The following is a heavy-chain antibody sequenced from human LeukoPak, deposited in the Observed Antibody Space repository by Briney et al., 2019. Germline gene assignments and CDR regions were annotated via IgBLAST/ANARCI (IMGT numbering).Heavy chain of an antibody. J-gene: IGHJ3*02. Sequence: PGGSLRLSCAASGFTFSSYSMNWVRQAPGKGLEWVSSISSSSSYIYYADSVKGRFTISRDNAKNSLYLQMNSLRAEDTAVYYCARKLGYCSGGSCGSAFDIWGQGTMVTVSS. D-gene: IGHD2-15*01. CDR2: ISSSSSYI. V-gene: IGHV3-21*01. CDR3: ARKLGYCSGGSCGSAFDI. CDR1: GFTFSSYS.